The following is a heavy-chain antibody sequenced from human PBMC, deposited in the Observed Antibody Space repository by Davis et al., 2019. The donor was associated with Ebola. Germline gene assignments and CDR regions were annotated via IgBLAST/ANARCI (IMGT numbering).Heavy chain of an antibody. CDR3: ATLGGGYYFDY. D-gene: IGHD3-16*01. Sequence: AASVKVFCKASGYTFTSYGISWVRQAPGQGLEWVGWISASNGNTNYAQKVQGSVTMTTDTSTSTAYMELRSLRSDDTAVYYCATLGGGYYFDYWGQGTLVTVSS. CDR2: ISASNGNT. CDR1: GYTFTSYG. J-gene: IGHJ4*02. V-gene: IGHV1-18*01.